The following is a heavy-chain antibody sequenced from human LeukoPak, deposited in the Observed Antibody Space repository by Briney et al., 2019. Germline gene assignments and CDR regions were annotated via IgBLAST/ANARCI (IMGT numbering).Heavy chain of an antibody. CDR2: IYYSGST. CDR1: GYSITSYY. CDR3: ARRSIAVAGTGFDY. J-gene: IGHJ4*02. V-gene: IGHV4-39*01. Sequence: SETLSLTCTVSGYSITSYYWGWIRQPPGKGLEWIGSIYYSGSTYYNPSLKSRVTISVDTSKNQFSLKLSSVTAADTAVYYCARRSIAVAGTGFDYWGQGTLVTVSS. D-gene: IGHD6-19*01.